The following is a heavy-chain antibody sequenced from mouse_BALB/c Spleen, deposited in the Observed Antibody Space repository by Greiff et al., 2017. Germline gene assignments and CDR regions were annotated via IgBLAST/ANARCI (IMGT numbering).Heavy chain of an antibody. CDR2: ISSGGST. CDR3: ARGGITTVVAWYFDV. V-gene: IGHV5-6-5*01. Sequence: EVMLVESGGGLVKPGGSLKLSCAASGFTFSSYAMSWVRQTPEKRLEWVASISSGGSTYYPDSVKGRFTISRDNARNILYLQMSSLRSEDTAMYYCARGGITTVVAWYFDVWGAGTTVTVSS. J-gene: IGHJ1*01. D-gene: IGHD1-1*01. CDR1: GFTFSSYA.